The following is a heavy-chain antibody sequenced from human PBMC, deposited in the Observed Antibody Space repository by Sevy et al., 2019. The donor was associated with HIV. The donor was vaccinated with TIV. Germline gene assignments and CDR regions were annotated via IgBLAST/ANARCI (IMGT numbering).Heavy chain of an antibody. Sequence: SETLSLTCAVYGGSFSGYYRSWIRQPPGKGLEWIGEINHSGSTNYNPSLKSRVTISVDTSKNQFSLKLSSVTAADTAVYYCARSGRYCSSTSCYWGRYYYYGMDVWGQGTTVTVSS. J-gene: IGHJ6*02. D-gene: IGHD2-2*01. CDR3: ARSGRYCSSTSCYWGRYYYYGMDV. CDR2: INHSGST. CDR1: GGSFSGYY. V-gene: IGHV4-34*01.